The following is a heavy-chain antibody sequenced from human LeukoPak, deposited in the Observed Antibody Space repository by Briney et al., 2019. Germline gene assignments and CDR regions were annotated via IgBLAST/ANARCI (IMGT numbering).Heavy chain of an antibody. CDR3: ARDPYGGNSN. CDR1: GFTFSSYW. J-gene: IGHJ1*01. Sequence: PGGSLRPSCAASGFTFSSYWMHWVRQAPGKGLVWVSRINSDGSTTNYADTVKGRFTISRDNAKNTLYLQMNSLRVEDTAVYYCARDPYGGNSNWGQGTLLTVSS. D-gene: IGHD4-23*01. CDR2: INSDGSTT. V-gene: IGHV3-74*01.